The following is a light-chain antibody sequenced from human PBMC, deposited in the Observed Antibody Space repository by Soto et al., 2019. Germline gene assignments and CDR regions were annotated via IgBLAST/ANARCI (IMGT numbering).Light chain of an antibody. CDR3: QQCSSWPYT. Sequence: EIVMTQSPATLSVSPGERATLSCRASQSIDNFVWYQQKPGQAPRLLIYSISTRANGLPARFSGSGSGTEFTLTISSLQSEDFAVYYCQQCSSWPYTFGQGTKLEIK. J-gene: IGKJ2*01. V-gene: IGKV3-15*01. CDR2: SIS. CDR1: QSIDN.